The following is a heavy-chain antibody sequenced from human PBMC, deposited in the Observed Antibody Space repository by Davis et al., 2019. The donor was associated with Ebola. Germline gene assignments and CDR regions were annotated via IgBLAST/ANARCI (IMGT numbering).Heavy chain of an antibody. Sequence: GGSLRLSCAASGFTFSDYYMSWVRQAPGKGLEWVGRIKSKTDGGTTDYAAPVKGRFTISRDDSKNTLYLQMNSLKTEDSAVYYCTADVVPAATRGVYYYYYYMDVWGKGTSVTVSS. CDR3: TADVVPAATRGVYYYYYYMDV. V-gene: IGHV3-15*01. CDR1: GFTFSDYY. J-gene: IGHJ6*03. CDR2: IKSKTDGGTT. D-gene: IGHD2-2*01.